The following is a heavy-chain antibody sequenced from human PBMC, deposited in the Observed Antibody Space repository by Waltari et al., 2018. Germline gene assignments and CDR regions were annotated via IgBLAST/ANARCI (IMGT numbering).Heavy chain of an antibody. J-gene: IGHJ4*02. CDR1: GGSISSGDYY. CDR3: AEEKIYYYDSSGYFFN. Sequence: QVQLQESGPGLVKPSQTLSLTCTVSGGSISSGDYYWSWIRQPPGKGLEWIGYIYYSGSTYYNPSLKSRVTISVDTSKNQFSLKLSSVTAADTAVYYCAEEKIYYYDSSGYFFNWGQGTLVTVSS. CDR2: IYYSGST. V-gene: IGHV4-30-4*08. D-gene: IGHD3-22*01.